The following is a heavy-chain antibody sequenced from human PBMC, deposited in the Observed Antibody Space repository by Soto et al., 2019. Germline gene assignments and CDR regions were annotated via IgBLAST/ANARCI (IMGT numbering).Heavy chain of an antibody. CDR2: IHKDGSEK. CDR1: GFTLSRFW. V-gene: IGHV3-7*01. CDR3: ARIAYNYETSGTDSGFDY. Sequence: EVQLVESGGVLVQPGGSLRLSCAAYGFTLSRFWMSWVRQTPGKGLEWVANIHKDGSEKYYVDSVKGRFTISRDNAKNSLYLQMNSLRAEDTAVYYCARIAYNYETSGTDSGFDYWGQGTLVTVSS. D-gene: IGHD3-22*01. J-gene: IGHJ4*02.